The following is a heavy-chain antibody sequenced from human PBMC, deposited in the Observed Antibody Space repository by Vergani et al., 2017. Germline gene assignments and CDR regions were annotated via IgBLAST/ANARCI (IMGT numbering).Heavy chain of an antibody. J-gene: IGHJ3*02. D-gene: IGHD6-6*01. Sequence: EVLLVESGGGLVQPGESLRLSCTASGFTFSDFWMTWVRQVPGKGLEWVANIMPDGSATMYADSLRGRFSISGDNAKNSLHLHMSSLRVEDTAVYFCAKSGFVGAFETWGQGTMVTVSS. CDR2: IMPDGSAT. CDR3: AKSGFVGAFET. CDR1: GFTFSDFW. V-gene: IGHV3-7*01.